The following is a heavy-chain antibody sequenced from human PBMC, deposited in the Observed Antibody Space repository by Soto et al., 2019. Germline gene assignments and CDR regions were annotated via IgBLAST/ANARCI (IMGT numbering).Heavy chain of an antibody. J-gene: IGHJ6*02. CDR1: GFTFNNYG. V-gene: IGHV3-33*01. CDR3: ASYLVGGSDSYGLHF. CDR2: IWHDGNNK. Sequence: GGSLRLSCAASGFTFNNYGMHWVRQAPGKGLEWVAIIWHDGNNKYYADSVRGRFIISRDNSKNRLYLQMNSLRAEDTAVYYCASYLVGGSDSYGLHFSGQGTPGTVS. D-gene: IGHD1-26*01.